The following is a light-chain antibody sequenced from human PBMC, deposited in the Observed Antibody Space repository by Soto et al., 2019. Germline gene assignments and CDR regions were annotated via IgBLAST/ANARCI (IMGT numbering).Light chain of an antibody. CDR3: QQYGSSGT. Sequence: EIVLTQSPGTLSLSPGEGATLSCRAGQSVSSGQLAWYQQKPGQAPRLLVYGASSRATGIPERFSGSVSETDFTLSISRLEPEDFAVYYCQQYGSSGTFGQGTKVDIK. V-gene: IGKV3-20*01. CDR2: GAS. CDR1: QSVSSGQ. J-gene: IGKJ1*01.